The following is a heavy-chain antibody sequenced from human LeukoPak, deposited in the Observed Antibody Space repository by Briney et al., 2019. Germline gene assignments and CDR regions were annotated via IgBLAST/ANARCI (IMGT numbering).Heavy chain of an antibody. J-gene: IGHJ3*02. D-gene: IGHD1-7*01. CDR3: AKGSLPLGLELRDNAFDI. Sequence: GGSLRLSCAASGFTFSSYGMHWVRQAPGKGLEWVAVISYDGSNKYYADSVKGRFTISRDNSKNTLYLQMNSLRAEDTAVYYCAKGSLPLGLELRDNAFDIWGQGTMVTVSS. CDR2: ISYDGSNK. V-gene: IGHV3-30*18. CDR1: GFTFSSYG.